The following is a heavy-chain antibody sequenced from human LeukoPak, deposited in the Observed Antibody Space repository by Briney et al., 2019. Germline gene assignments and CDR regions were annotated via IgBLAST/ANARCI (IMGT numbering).Heavy chain of an antibody. Sequence: SETLSLTCTVSGGSINSYYWSWIRQPPGKGLEWIAYIYYSGSTSYNPSLKSRVTISVDASKNQFSLKLSSVTSADTAVYYCARTIPYNWNPVWFDPWGQGTLVTVSS. CDR1: GGSINSYY. V-gene: IGHV4-59*01. CDR3: ARTIPYNWNPVWFDP. CDR2: IYYSGST. D-gene: IGHD1-20*01. J-gene: IGHJ5*02.